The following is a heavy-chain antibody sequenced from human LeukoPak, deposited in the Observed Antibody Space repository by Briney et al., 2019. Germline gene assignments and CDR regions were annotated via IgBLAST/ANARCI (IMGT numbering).Heavy chain of an antibody. V-gene: IGHV4-34*01. J-gene: IGHJ6*03. D-gene: IGHD3-10*01. CDR1: GGSFSGYY. Sequence: SETLSLTCAVYGGSFSGYYWNWIRQPPGKGLEWIGGINHSGSTNYNPSLKSRVTLSVGTSKNQFSLNLSSVTAADTAVYFCARGGYGSGWDYMDVWGKGTTVPVSS. CDR3: ARGGYGSGWDYMDV. CDR2: INHSGST.